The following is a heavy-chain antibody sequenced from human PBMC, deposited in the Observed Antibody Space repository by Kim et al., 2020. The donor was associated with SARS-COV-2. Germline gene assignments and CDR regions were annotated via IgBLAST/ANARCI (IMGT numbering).Heavy chain of an antibody. CDR3: ARDSIHLPRYYYGSGSYFYGMDV. V-gene: IGHV1-2*04. CDR2: INPNSGGT. J-gene: IGHJ6*02. Sequence: ASVKVSCKASGYTFTGYYMHWVRQAPGQGLEWMGWINPNSGGTNYAQKFQGWVTMTRDTSISTAYMELSRLRSDDTAVYYCARDSIHLPRYYYGSGSYFYGMDVWGQGTTVTVSS. CDR1: GYTFTGYY. D-gene: IGHD3-10*01.